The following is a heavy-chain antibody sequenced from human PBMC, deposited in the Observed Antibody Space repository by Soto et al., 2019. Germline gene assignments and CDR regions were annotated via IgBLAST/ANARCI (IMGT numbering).Heavy chain of an antibody. Sequence: KPSGTLSLTCIVSGASISTGGYSWSWIRQPPGKGPEWIGYIYESGRTYYKPSLKSRASISMDKSRNQFSVRLTSVTAADTAVYFCARGDRYSGSFSDYFDPWGQGTLVTVS. CDR1: GASISTGGYS. D-gene: IGHD1-26*01. J-gene: IGHJ5*02. V-gene: IGHV4-30-2*01. CDR3: ARGDRYSGSFSDYFDP. CDR2: IYESGRT.